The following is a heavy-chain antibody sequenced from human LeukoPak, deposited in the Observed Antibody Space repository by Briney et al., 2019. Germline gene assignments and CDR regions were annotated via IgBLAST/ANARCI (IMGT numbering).Heavy chain of an antibody. V-gene: IGHV1-2*02. J-gene: IGHJ4*02. Sequence: ASVKVSCKASGYTFTGYYMHWVRQAPGQGLEWMGWINPNNGGTNYAQKFQGRVTMTRDTSISTAYMELSRLRSDDTAVYYCARAYYDFWSGLPVDYWGQGTLVTVSS. CDR2: INPNNGGT. CDR3: ARAYYDFWSGLPVDY. D-gene: IGHD3-3*01. CDR1: GYTFTGYY.